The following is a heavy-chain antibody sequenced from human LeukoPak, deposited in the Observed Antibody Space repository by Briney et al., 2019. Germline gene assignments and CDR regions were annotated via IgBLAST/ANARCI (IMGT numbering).Heavy chain of an antibody. CDR3: ARAVRGVIRAFDY. D-gene: IGHD3-10*01. Sequence: GGSLRLSCAAFGFTFSSYEMNWVRQAPGKGLEWVSYISSSGSIIYYTDSVKGRFTISRDNAKRSLYLQMNSLRAEDTAVYYCARAVRGVIRAFDYWGQGTLVTVSS. CDR1: GFTFSSYE. CDR2: ISSSGSII. V-gene: IGHV3-48*03. J-gene: IGHJ4*02.